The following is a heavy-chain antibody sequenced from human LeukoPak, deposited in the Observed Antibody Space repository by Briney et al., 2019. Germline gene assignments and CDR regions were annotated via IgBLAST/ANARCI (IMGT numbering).Heavy chain of an antibody. J-gene: IGHJ4*02. D-gene: IGHD3-22*01. CDR3: ARDHLQYYYDSSGYYEDNFDY. V-gene: IGHV3-7*01. CDR1: GFTFSSYA. CDR2: IKQDGSEK. Sequence: GGSLRLSCAASGFTFSSYAMHWVRQAPGKGLEWVANIKQDGSEKYYVDSVKGRFTISRDNAKNSLYLQMNSLRAEDTAVYYCARDHLQYYYDSSGYYEDNFDYWGQGTLVTVSS.